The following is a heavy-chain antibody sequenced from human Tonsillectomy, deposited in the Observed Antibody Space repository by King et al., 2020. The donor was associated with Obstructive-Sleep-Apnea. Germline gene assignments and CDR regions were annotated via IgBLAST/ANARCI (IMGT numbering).Heavy chain of an antibody. CDR2: INHSGST. V-gene: IGHV4-34*01. Sequence: VQLQQWGAGLLKPSETLSLTCAVYGGSFSGYYWSWIRQPPGKGLEWSGEINHSGSTNYNPSLKSRVTISVDTSKNQFSLKLSSVTAADTAVYYCARSGYDYWYFDLWGRGTLVTVSS. CDR1: GGSFSGYY. CDR3: ARSGYDYWYFDL. D-gene: IGHD5-12*01. J-gene: IGHJ2*01.